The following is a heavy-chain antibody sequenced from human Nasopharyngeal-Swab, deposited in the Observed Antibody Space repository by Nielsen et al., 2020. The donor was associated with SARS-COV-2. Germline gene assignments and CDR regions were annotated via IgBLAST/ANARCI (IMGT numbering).Heavy chain of an antibody. D-gene: IGHD3-3*01. V-gene: IGHV1-46*01. J-gene: IGHJ4*02. CDR2: ISTNGGGA. CDR1: GYTFISYY. CDR3: SSGIGYQQFWSGYIDY. Sequence: ASVKVSCKASGYTFISYYINWVRQAPGEGLEWMGVISTNGGGARYAQKFQGRVTMTSDESTSTVYMELSSLRSEDTAVYYCSSGIGYQQFWSGYIDYLGQGTLVTVSS.